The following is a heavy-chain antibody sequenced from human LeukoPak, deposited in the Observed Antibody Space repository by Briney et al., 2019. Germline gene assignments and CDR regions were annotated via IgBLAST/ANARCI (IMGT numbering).Heavy chain of an antibody. V-gene: IGHV4-34*01. CDR1: GGSFSGYY. CDR2: INHSGST. Sequence: NSSETLSLTCAVYGGSFSGYYWSWIRQPPGKGLEWIGEINHSGSTNYNPSLKSRVTISVDTSKNQFSLKLSSVTAADTAVYYCAGGLGRPAAIYYYYYYMDVWGKGTTVTVSS. CDR3: AGGLGRPAAIYYYYYYMDV. D-gene: IGHD2-2*01. J-gene: IGHJ6*03.